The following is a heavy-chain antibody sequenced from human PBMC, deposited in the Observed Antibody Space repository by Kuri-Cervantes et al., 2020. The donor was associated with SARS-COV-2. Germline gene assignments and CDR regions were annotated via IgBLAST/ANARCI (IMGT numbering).Heavy chain of an antibody. V-gene: IGHV3-7*01. CDR3: ARVMYSSSRNKYAFDI. J-gene: IGHJ3*02. D-gene: IGHD6-13*01. Sequence: ETLSLTCAASGFTFSDYWMSWIRQAPGKGLEWVANIKEDESRRHYVDSVKGRFTISRDNAKRSLYLQMDSLRAEDTAVYYCARVMYSSSRNKYAFDIWGQGTMVTVSS. CDR1: GFTFSDYW. CDR2: IKEDESRR.